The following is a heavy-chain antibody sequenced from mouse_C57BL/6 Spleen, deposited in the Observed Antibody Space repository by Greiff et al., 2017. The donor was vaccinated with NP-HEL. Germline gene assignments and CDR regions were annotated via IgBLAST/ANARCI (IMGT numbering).Heavy chain of an antibody. V-gene: IGHV1-59*01. CDR1: GYTFTSYW. J-gene: IGHJ2*01. CDR3: ARFVYPYYFDY. CDR2: IDPSDSYT. Sequence: QVQLQQPGAELVRPGTSVKLSCKASGYTFTSYWMHWVKQRPGQGLEWIGVIDPSDSYTNYNQKLKGKATLTVDTSTSTAYMQLSILTSEDSAVYYCARFVYPYYFDYWGQGTTLTVSS.